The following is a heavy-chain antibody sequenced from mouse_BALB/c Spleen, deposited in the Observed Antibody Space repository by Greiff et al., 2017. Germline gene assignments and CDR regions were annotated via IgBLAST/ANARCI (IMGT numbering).Heavy chain of an antibody. J-gene: IGHJ4*01. Sequence: EVQLQQSGAELVRPGALVKLSCKASGFNIKDYYMHWVKQRPEQGLEWIGWIDPENGNTIYDPKFQGKASITADTSSSTAYMQLSSLTSEDSAVYYCTIYYYGSSYVKGAMDYWGQGTSVTVSS. CDR1: GFNIKDYY. CDR2: IDPENGNT. CDR3: TIYYYGSSYVKGAMDY. D-gene: IGHD1-1*01. V-gene: IGHV14-1*02.